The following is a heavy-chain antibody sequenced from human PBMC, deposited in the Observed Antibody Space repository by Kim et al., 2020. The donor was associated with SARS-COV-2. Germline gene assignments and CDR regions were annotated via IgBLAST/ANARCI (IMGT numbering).Heavy chain of an antibody. Sequence: GGSLRLSCAASAAPGFTFSNAWMSWVRQTPGKGLDWVGRILSIVGGGTTDYAAPVKGRFTISRDDSKNTVYLQMTSLKTEDTGVYYCLSHATENAFHVWGQGTMVTVSS. CDR2: ILSIVGGGTT. D-gene: IGHD2-21*02. J-gene: IGHJ3*01. V-gene: IGHV3-15*01. CDR3: LSHATENAFHV. CDR1: AAPGFTFSNAW.